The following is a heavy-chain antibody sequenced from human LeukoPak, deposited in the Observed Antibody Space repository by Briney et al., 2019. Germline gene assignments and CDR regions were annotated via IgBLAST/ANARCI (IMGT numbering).Heavy chain of an antibody. CDR1: GFTFSDYY. D-gene: IGHD6-13*01. CDR2: ISSSGDTI. J-gene: IGHJ4*02. Sequence: GGSLRLSCAASGFTFSDYYMSWIRQAPGKGLEWISYISSSGDTIFYADSVKGRFTISRDNAKNSLYLQMNSLRAEDTAVYYCARVSYSGAAADKDDYWGQGTLVTVSS. CDR3: ARVSYSGAAADKDDY. V-gene: IGHV3-11*04.